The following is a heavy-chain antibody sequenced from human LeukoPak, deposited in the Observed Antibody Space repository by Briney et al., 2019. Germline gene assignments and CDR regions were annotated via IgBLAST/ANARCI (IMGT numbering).Heavy chain of an antibody. CDR1: GGSISSGGYY. J-gene: IGHJ3*02. D-gene: IGHD3-10*01. Sequence: PSETLSLTCTVSGGSISSGGYYWSWIRQHPGKGLEWIGYIYYSGSTYYNPSLKSRVTISVDTSKNQFSLKLSSVTAADTAVYYCARVARITMVRGVIMGDAFGIWGQGTMVTVSS. CDR3: ARVARITMVRGVIMGDAFGI. CDR2: IYYSGST. V-gene: IGHV4-31*03.